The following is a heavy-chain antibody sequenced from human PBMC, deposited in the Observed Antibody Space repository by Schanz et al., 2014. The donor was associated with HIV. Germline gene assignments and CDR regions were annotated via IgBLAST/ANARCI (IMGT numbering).Heavy chain of an antibody. CDR3: ARDSGSYQYFQY. CDR2: ISGNTNYI. CDR1: GFIFSSYT. D-gene: IGHD1-26*01. V-gene: IGHV3-21*01. Sequence: QLVESGGGLVGPGGSLRLSCAASGFIFSSYTMYWIRQSPGKGLGWAASISGNTNYIYYADSVKGRFTISRDNAKNSLYLQMKSLRAEDTAVYYCARDSGSYQYFQYWGQGTPVTVSS. J-gene: IGHJ1*01.